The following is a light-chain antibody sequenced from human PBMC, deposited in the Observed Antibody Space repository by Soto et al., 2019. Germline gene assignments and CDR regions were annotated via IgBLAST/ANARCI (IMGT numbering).Light chain of an antibody. CDR2: LGS. V-gene: IGKV2-28*01. CDR3: MQALQTGDT. Sequence: DIVMTQSTLSLPVTPGEPASISCRSSQSLLHSNGYNYLDWYLQKPGQSPQLLIYLGSNRSSGVPDRFSGSGSGTDFTLKISRVEAEDVGVYYCMQALQTGDTLGQGTKVDIK. CDR1: QSLLHSNGYNY. J-gene: IGKJ2*01.